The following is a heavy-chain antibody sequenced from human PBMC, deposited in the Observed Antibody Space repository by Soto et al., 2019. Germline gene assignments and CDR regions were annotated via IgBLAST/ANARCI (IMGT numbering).Heavy chain of an antibody. CDR2: ISGYNGNT. D-gene: IGHD3-3*01. V-gene: IGHV1-18*01. J-gene: IGHJ6*03. Sequence: QVQLVQSGAEVKKPGASVKVSCKASGYTFTSYGISWVRQAPGQGLEWMGWISGYNGNTNYTQKLQGRVTMTTDTSTSTAYMELRSLRSDDTAVYYCARPPYYFWSGYDPYYMDVWGKGTTVTVSS. CDR3: ARPPYYFWSGYDPYYMDV. CDR1: GYTFTSYG.